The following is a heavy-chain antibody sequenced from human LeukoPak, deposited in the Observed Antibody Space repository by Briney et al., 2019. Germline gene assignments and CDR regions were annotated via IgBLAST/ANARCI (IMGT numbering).Heavy chain of an antibody. J-gene: IGHJ3*02. CDR1: GGTFSNYD. D-gene: IGHD2-8*01. CDR3: ARRYCTNGVCYHDRGAFDI. Sequence: ASVKVSCKASGGTFSNYDISWVRQAPGQGLEWMGGIIPIFGTSNYAQKFQGRVTIIADKSTSTAYMELSSLRSEDTAVYYCARRYCTNGVCYHDRGAFDIWGQGTMVIVSS. V-gene: IGHV1-69*06. CDR2: IIPIFGTS.